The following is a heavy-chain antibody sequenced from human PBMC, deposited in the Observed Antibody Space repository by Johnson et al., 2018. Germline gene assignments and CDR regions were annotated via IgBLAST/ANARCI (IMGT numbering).Heavy chain of an antibody. V-gene: IGHV3-73*01. Sequence: VQLVQSGGGLVQPGGSLKLSCAASGFSFSGSPMHWVRQASGKGLEWVGRIRSKANNYAIAYGGSAKGRFTISREDSMNTAYLKMNSRKTGDTGGFYCTRSDYSGTYFSWGQGTRVTVSS. CDR3: TRSDYSGTYFS. CDR1: GFSFSGSP. D-gene: IGHD1-26*01. CDR2: IRSKANNYAI. J-gene: IGHJ1*01.